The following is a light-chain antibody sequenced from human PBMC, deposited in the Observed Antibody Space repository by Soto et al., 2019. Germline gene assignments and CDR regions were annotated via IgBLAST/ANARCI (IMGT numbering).Light chain of an antibody. CDR2: DAS. J-gene: IGKJ3*01. Sequence: EIVLTQSPATLSLSPGERATLSCRASQSVSSYLAWYQQKPGLAPSLLIYDASNRSTGIPARFSGSVCGTDLTLNICGRDPEAFAVYVCEQLSNWPGFTFGPGTKVDIK. CDR3: EQLSNWPGFT. V-gene: IGKV3-11*01. CDR1: QSVSSY.